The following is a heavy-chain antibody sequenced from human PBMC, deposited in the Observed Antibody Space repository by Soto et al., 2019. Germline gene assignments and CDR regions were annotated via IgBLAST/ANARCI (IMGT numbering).Heavy chain of an antibody. Sequence: GGSLRLSCAASGFTFSSYAMSWVRQAPGKGLEWVSTISGSGGYTYYADSVKGRFTISIDNSKNTLYLQMNSLRAEDTAVYYCAKGGSSYNWFDPWGQGTLVTVSS. CDR1: GFTFSSYA. D-gene: IGHD2-15*01. V-gene: IGHV3-23*01. CDR3: AKGGSSYNWFDP. J-gene: IGHJ5*02. CDR2: ISGSGGYT.